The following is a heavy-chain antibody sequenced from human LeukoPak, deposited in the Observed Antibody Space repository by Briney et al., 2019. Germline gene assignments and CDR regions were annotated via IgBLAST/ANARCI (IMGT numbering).Heavy chain of an antibody. CDR2: IYYDWRT. CDR3: ARIGPASRLNWFDP. V-gene: IGHV4-31*03. Sequence: SQTLSLTCSVSGDSIDSGGYYWSWIRQHPGRGLEWIGHIYYDWRTYQNPSLKRRVIIPVDTSKNQSSLNVSSVTAADTAVYFCARIGPASRLNWFDPWGQGTLVTVPS. J-gene: IGHJ5*02. CDR1: GDSIDSGGYY. D-gene: IGHD6-6*01.